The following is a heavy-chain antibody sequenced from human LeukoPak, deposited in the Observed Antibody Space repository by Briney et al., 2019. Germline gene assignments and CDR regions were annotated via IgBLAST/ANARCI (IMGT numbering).Heavy chain of an antibody. J-gene: IGHJ4*02. CDR3: AGLNYYDFWSGPSSDY. V-gene: IGHV3-30-3*01. Sequence: PGGSLRLSCAASGFTFSDYYMSWIRQAPGKGLEWVAVISYDGSNKYYADSVKGRFTISRDNSKNTLYLQMNSLRAEDTAVYYCAGLNYYDFWSGPSSDYWGQGTLVTVSS. CDR2: ISYDGSNK. CDR1: GFTFSDYY. D-gene: IGHD3-3*01.